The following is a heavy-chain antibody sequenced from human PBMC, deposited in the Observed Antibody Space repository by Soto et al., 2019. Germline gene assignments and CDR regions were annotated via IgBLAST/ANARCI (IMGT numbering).Heavy chain of an antibody. Sequence: GGSLRLSCAASGFTFNSYGMHWVRQAPGKGLEWVAVIWYDGSNKYYADSVKGRFTISRDNSKNTLYLQMNSLRAEDTAVYYCARVLEYSSSSRSYYGMDVWGQGTTVTVSS. CDR1: GFTFNSYG. V-gene: IGHV3-33*01. J-gene: IGHJ6*02. D-gene: IGHD6-6*01. CDR3: ARVLEYSSSSRSYYGMDV. CDR2: IWYDGSNK.